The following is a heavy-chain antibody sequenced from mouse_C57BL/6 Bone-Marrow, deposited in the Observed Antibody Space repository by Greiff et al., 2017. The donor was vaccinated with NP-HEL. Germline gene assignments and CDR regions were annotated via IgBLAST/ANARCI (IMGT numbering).Heavy chain of an antibody. D-gene: IGHD2-4*01. J-gene: IGHJ3*02. V-gene: IGHV1-26*01. Sequence: EVQLQQSGPELVKPGASVKISCKASGYTFTDYYMNWVKQSHGKSLEWIGDINPNNGGTSYNQKFKGKATLTVDKSSSTADMELRSLTSEDSAVYYCARLYDYDGRWGQGTLVTVSA. CDR2: INPNNGGT. CDR1: GYTFTDYY. CDR3: ARLYDYDGR.